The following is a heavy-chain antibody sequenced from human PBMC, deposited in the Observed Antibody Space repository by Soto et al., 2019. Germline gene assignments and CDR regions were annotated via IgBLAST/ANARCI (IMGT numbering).Heavy chain of an antibody. V-gene: IGHV3-23*01. CDR3: AKDWNGDYVRYFDY. CDR1: GFTFSSYA. Sequence: GGSLRLSCAASGFTFSSYAMSWVRQAPGKGLEWVSAISGSGGSTYYADSVKGRFAISRDNSKNTLYLQMNSLRAEDMAVYYCAKDWNGDYVRYFDYWGQGTLVTVSS. CDR2: ISGSGGST. J-gene: IGHJ4*02. D-gene: IGHD4-17*01.